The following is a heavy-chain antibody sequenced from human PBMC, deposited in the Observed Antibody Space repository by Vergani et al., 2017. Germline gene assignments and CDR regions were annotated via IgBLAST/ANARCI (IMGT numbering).Heavy chain of an antibody. CDR2: MDYSGST. J-gene: IGHJ4*02. D-gene: IGHD2-15*01. Sequence: QVQLQESGPGLVKPSETLSLTCTVSGDSVISTDYHWGWIRQPPGKGLEWIGSMDYSGSTSYNPSLESRISISFDTPKNQFSLSLTSVTAADTAVYYCASKRGACRAAYCHSYDFWGPGTLVGVSS. V-gene: IGHV4-39*01. CDR1: GDSVISTDYH. CDR3: ASKRGACRAAYCHSYDF.